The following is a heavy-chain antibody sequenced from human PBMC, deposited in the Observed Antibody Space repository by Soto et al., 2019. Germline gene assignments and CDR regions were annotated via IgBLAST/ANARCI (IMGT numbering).Heavy chain of an antibody. CDR2: IYYSGST. CDR1: GGSISSSSYY. Sequence: SETLSLTCTVSGGSISSSSYYWGWIRQPPGKGLEWIGSIYYSGSTYYNPSLKSRVTISVDTSKNQFSLKLSSVTAPDTAVYSCPTEDIEAAGKSNSFDPWGQGTLVTVSS. J-gene: IGHJ5*02. CDR3: PTEDIEAAGKSNSFDP. D-gene: IGHD6-13*01. V-gene: IGHV4-39*01.